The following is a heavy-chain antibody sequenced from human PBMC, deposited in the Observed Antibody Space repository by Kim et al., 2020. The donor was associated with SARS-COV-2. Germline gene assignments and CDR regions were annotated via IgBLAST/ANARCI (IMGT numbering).Heavy chain of an antibody. CDR2: TYYRSKWYN. D-gene: IGHD3-10*01. Sequence: SQTLSLTCAISGDSVSSDSAAWNWIRQSPSRGLEWLGRTYYRSKWYNDYAVSVKSRITIKPDTSNNQLSLQLNSVTPEDTALYYCARDRPGAVAFDFWGQGTLVTVS. V-gene: IGHV6-1*01. CDR1: GDSVSSDSAA. J-gene: IGHJ4*02. CDR3: ARDRPGAVAFDF.